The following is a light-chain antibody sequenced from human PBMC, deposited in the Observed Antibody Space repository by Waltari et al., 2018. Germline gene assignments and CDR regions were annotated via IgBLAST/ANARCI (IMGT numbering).Light chain of an antibody. J-gene: IGLJ2*01. CDR2: GNS. CDR1: SSNTGAGYD. Sequence: QSVLTQPPSVSGAPGQRVTISCTGSSSNTGAGYDVNGYQQLPGTATKLLIYGNSIRLSGVPDLFSGSKSGASASLAISGLQAEDAAEYYCQAYDRSLSGSVFGGGTKLTVL. CDR3: QAYDRSLSGSV. V-gene: IGLV1-40*01.